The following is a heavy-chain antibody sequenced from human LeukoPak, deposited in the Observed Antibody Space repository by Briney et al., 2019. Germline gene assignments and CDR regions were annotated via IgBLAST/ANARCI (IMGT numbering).Heavy chain of an antibody. Sequence: PSETLSLTXTVSGGSISSSSHSWGWTRQPPGKGLEWIGSIYYSGSTYYNPSLKSRVTISIDTSKNQFSLKLSSVTAADTSVYYCARQGYSGSSDYFDYWGQGTLVTVSS. CDR2: IYYSGST. CDR1: GGSISSSSHS. V-gene: IGHV4-39*01. J-gene: IGHJ4*02. CDR3: ARQGYSGSSDYFDY. D-gene: IGHD1-26*01.